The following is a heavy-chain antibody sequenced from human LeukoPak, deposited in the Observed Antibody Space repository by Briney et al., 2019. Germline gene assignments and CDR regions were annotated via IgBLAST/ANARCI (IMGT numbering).Heavy chain of an antibody. J-gene: IGHJ3*02. V-gene: IGHV1-46*01. CDR3: ARGTPGADAFDI. Sequence: ASVKVSCKASGYTFTSYYMHWVRQAPRQGLEWMGIINPSSGSTSYAQKFQGRVTMTRDMSTSTVYMELSSLRSEDTAVYYCARGTPGADAFDIWGQGTMVTVSS. CDR1: GYTFTSYY. D-gene: IGHD7-27*01. CDR2: INPSSGST.